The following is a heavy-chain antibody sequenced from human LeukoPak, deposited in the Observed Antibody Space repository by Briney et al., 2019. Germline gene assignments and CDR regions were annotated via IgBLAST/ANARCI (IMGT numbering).Heavy chain of an antibody. CDR1: GFTVSSNY. CDR2: ISSSSSYI. V-gene: IGHV3-21*01. Sequence: GSLRLSCAASGFTVSSNYMSWVRQAPGKGLEWVSSISSSSSYIYYADSVKGRFTISRDNAKNSLYLQMNSLRAEDTAVYYCARSFGESVGVGYWGQGTLVTVSS. CDR3: ARSFGESVGVGY. J-gene: IGHJ4*02. D-gene: IGHD3-10*01.